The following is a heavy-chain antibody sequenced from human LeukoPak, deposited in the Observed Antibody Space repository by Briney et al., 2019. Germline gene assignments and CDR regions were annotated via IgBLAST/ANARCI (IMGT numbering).Heavy chain of an antibody. D-gene: IGHD2-2*01. CDR2: IYPDDSDT. CDR1: GHSFTTYW. CDR3: TRGGYCSSTSCPYYYYGMDV. V-gene: IGHV5-51*01. J-gene: IGHJ6*02. Sequence: GESLKISCRGSGHSFTTYWIGWVRQMPGKGLEWMGIIYPDDSDTRYSPSFQGQVTISADKSTSTAYLQWSSLKASDTAMYYCTRGGYCSSTSCPYYYYGMDVWGQGTTVTVSS.